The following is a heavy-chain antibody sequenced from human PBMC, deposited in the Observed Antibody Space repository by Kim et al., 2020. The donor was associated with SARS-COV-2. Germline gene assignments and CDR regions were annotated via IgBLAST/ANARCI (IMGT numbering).Heavy chain of an antibody. D-gene: IGHD3-22*01. V-gene: IGHV3-9*01. J-gene: IGHJ4*02. CDR1: GFTFDDYA. Sequence: GGSLRLSCAASGFTFDDYAMYWVRQAPGKGLEWVSGISWNSGSIGYADSVKGRFTISRDNAKNSLYLQMNSLRAEDTAWYYCAKDTYDSSGSWIDYWGQGTLVTVAS. CDR2: ISWNSGSI. CDR3: AKDTYDSSGSWIDY.